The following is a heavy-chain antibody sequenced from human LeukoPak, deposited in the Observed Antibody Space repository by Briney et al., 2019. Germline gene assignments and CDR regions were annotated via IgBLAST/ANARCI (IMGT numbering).Heavy chain of an antibody. J-gene: IGHJ4*02. CDR2: ISYDGSNK. V-gene: IGHV3-30-3*01. Sequence: PGRSLRLSCAASGFTFSSYAMHWVRQAPGKGLEWVAVISYDGSNKYYADPVKGRFTISRDNSKNTLYLQMNSLRAEDTAVYYCASSSGFGELLPDYWGQGTLVTVSS. CDR1: GFTFSSYA. CDR3: ASSSGFGELLPDY. D-gene: IGHD3-10*01.